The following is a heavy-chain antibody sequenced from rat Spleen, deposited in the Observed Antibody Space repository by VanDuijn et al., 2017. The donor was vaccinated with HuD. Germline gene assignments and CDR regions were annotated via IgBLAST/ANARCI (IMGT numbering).Heavy chain of an antibody. CDR2: MWSGGTT. CDR3: AREGSYGHNWFAY. Sequence: QVHLKESGPGLVQPSQTLSLTCTVSGFSLTDFSVNWVRQPPGKGLEWIGAMWSGGTTDYNSALKSRLRISRDTSKSQVLLKMDSLQTEDTAMYFCAREGSYGHNWFAYWGQGTLVTVSS. CDR1: GFSLTDFS. D-gene: IGHD1-2*01. J-gene: IGHJ3*01. V-gene: IGHV2-15*01.